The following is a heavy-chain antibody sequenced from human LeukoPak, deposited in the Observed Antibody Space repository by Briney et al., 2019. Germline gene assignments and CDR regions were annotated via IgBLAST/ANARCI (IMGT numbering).Heavy chain of an antibody. CDR2: ISSSSSYI. D-gene: IGHD3-10*01. J-gene: IGHJ4*02. V-gene: IGHV3-21*01. Sequence: PGGSLRLSCAASGFTFSSYSMSWVRQAPGKGLEWVSSISSSSSYIYYADSVKGRFTISRDNAKNSLYLQMNSLRAEDTAVYYCARVEEGSGSNDYWGQGTLVTVSS. CDR3: ARVEEGSGSNDY. CDR1: GFTFSSYS.